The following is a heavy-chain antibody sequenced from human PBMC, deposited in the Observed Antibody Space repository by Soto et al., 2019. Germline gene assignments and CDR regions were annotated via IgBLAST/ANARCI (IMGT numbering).Heavy chain of an antibody. Sequence: GGSLRLSCAASGFTFSSYSMNWVRQAPGKGLEWVSYISSSSTIYYADSVKGRFTISRDNAKNSLYLQMNSLRDEDTAVYYCATLESGSYYYFDYWGQGTLVTVSS. CDR3: ATLESGSYYYFDY. D-gene: IGHD1-26*01. CDR2: ISSSSTI. CDR1: GFTFSSYS. J-gene: IGHJ4*02. V-gene: IGHV3-48*02.